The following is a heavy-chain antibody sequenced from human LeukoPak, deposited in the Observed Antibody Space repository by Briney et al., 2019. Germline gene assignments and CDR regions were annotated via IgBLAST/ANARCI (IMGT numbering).Heavy chain of an antibody. V-gene: IGHV3-23*01. D-gene: IGHD5/OR15-5a*01. CDR3: ANLYALDY. CDR1: GFIFSNYA. CDR2: ISGRSNNT. J-gene: IGHJ4*02. Sequence: QAGASLRLSCAASGFIFSNYAMYWVRQAPGKGLEWVSAISGRSNNTYYADSVKGRFTISRDSSKNTLYLQMNSLRAEDTAVYYCANLYALDYWGQGTLVTVSS.